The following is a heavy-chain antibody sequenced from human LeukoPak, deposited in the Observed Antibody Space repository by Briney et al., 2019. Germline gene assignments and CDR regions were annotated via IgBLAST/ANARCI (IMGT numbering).Heavy chain of an antibody. CDR1: GFNFGSHW. D-gene: IGHD1-1*01. CDR3: ARDPLGTRPGFDY. CDR2: INSGGSGT. Sequence: GGSLRLSCAASGFNFGSHWMHWVRHTPGQGLLWVSRINSGGSGTSYADSVEGRFTISRDNAKNTVSLQMNSLRAEDTAVYYCARDPLGTRPGFDYWGQGTLVTVSS. J-gene: IGHJ4*02. V-gene: IGHV3-74*01.